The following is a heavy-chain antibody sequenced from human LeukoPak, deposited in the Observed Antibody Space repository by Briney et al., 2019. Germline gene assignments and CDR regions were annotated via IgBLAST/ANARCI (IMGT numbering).Heavy chain of an antibody. CDR1: GFTVRSNY. CDR3: ARGSSSFGWNWFDP. Sequence: GGSLRLSCAASGFTVRSNYMSWVRQAPGKGLEWVSVIYSGGSTYYADSVKGRFTISRDNSKNTLYLQMNSLRAEDTAVYYCARGSSSFGWNWFDPWGQGTLVTVSS. J-gene: IGHJ5*02. V-gene: IGHV3-66*02. CDR2: IYSGGST. D-gene: IGHD6-6*01.